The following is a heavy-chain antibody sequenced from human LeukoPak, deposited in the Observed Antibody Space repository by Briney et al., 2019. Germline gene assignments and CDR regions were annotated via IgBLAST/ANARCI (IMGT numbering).Heavy chain of an antibody. D-gene: IGHD2-21*02. CDR3: ARAGTYCGGDCYLDY. CDR2: IIPMSDKP. J-gene: IGHJ4*02. V-gene: IGHV1-69*06. CDR1: GGTVSNYA. Sequence: SVKVSCKASGGTVSNYAISWVRQAPGQGREWMGRIIPMSDKPDYAQRFRDRVIITADKSTSTIYMELTSLRSEDTAVYYCARAGTYCGGDCYLDYWGQGTLVTVSS.